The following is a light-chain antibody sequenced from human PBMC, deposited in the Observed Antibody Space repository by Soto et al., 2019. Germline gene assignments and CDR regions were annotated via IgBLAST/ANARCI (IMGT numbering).Light chain of an antibody. V-gene: IGKV1-5*01. CDR1: QSISSW. CDR2: DAS. CDR3: QQYNSYST. J-gene: IGKJ1*01. Sequence: DIQMKQSPSTLSSSVGDTVSIACRASQSISSWLAWYQQKPGKAPKLLIYDASSLESGVPSRFSGSGSGTEFTLTISSLQPDDFATYYCQQYNSYSTFGQGTKVDIK.